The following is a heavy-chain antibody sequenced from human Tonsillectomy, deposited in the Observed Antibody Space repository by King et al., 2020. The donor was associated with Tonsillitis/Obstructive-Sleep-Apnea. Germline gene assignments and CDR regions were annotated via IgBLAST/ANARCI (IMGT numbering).Heavy chain of an antibody. CDR1: GFTFSSYG. D-gene: IGHD4-17*01. CDR2: ISVSGGST. V-gene: IGHV3-23*04. J-gene: IGHJ6*02. CDR3: AKARGDYEPYYGMDV. Sequence: VQLVESGGGLLQPGGSLRLSCAASGFTFSSYGMSWVRQAPGKGLEWVSAISVSGGSTYYADSVQGRFTISRDNSKNTLYLQMNSLRAEDTAVYYCAKARGDYEPYYGMDVWGQGTTVTVSS.